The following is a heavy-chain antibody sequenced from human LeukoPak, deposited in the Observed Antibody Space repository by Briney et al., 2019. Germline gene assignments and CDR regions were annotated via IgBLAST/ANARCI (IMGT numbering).Heavy chain of an antibody. CDR3: ARGTYYDSSGYYYESGAFDI. J-gene: IGHJ3*02. CDR1: GGSFSSYF. D-gene: IGHD3-22*01. V-gene: IGHV4-59*01. CDR2: ICNSGST. Sequence: SETLSLTCSVSGGSFSSYFWSWIRQPPGKRLEWIGYICNSGSTNCNPSLKSRVTISVDTSKNQFSLKLSSVTAADTAVYHCARGTYYDSSGYYYESGAFDIWGQGTMVTVSS.